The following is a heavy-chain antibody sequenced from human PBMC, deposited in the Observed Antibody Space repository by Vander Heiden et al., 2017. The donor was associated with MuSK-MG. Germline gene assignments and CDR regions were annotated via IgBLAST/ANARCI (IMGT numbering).Heavy chain of an antibody. CDR2: IYYSGST. CDR1: GGSISSSSSY. D-gene: IGHD6-6*01. CDR3: ARRTIAARSYYFDY. V-gene: IGHV4-39*01. Sequence: QLHLQESGPGLVKPSETLSLTCKVSGGSISSSSSYWGWIRQPPGKGLEWIGSIYYSGSTYYNPSLKSRVTISVDTSKNQFSLKVSSVTAADTAMYYCARRTIAARSYYFDYWGQGTLVTVSS. J-gene: IGHJ4*02.